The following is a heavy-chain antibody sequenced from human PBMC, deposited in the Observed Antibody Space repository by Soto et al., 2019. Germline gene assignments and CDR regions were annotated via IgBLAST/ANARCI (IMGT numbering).Heavy chain of an antibody. CDR2: TGLNGRTT. CDR3: ATVHSTSRSFDY. D-gene: IGHD6-6*01. J-gene: IGHJ4*02. Sequence: LRLSCAASGFTFSMSAMTWVRQAPGKGLEWVSTTGLNGRTTYYADSVKGRFTVSRDNSKNTLDLHMSSLRAEDTAVYYCATVHSTSRSFDYWGQGTLVTVPQ. V-gene: IGHV3-23*01. CDR1: GFTFSMSA.